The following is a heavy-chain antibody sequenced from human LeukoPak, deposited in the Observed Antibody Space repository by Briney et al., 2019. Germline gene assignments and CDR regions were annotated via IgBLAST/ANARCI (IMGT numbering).Heavy chain of an antibody. CDR3: ARHLGPLQLERRVPQWFDP. CDR2: IYHNGDT. V-gene: IGHV4-39*01. Sequence: SETLSLTCTVSGDSIRSGLYAWGWIRQPPGEGLEWIGNIYHNGDTYYNPSLRSRVTISVDTSKNQFSLKLSSVTAADTAVYYCARHLGPLQLERRVPQWFDPWGQGTLVTVSS. J-gene: IGHJ5*02. D-gene: IGHD1-1*01. CDR1: GDSIRSGLYA.